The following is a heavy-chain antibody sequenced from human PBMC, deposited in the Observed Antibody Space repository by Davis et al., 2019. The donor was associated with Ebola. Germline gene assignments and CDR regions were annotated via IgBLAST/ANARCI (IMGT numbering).Heavy chain of an antibody. CDR1: GFTFSSYG. J-gene: IGHJ4*02. Sequence: GESLKISCAASGFTFSSYGMHWVRQAPGKGLEWVAVISYDGSNKYYADSVKGRFTISRDNSKNTLYLQMNSLRAEDTAVYYCAKDSIFHGGIVVVVAATSSPDYWGQGTLVTVSS. CDR3: AKDSIFHGGIVVVVAATSSPDY. CDR2: ISYDGSNK. V-gene: IGHV3-30*18. D-gene: IGHD2-15*01.